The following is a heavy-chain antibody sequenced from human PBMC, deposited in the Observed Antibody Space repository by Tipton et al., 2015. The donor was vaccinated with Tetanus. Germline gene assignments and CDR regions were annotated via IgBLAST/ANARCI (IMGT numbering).Heavy chain of an antibody. CDR1: GDSISGDY. CDR3: ARLRVYCSTACYSREDD. V-gene: IGHV3-7*01. D-gene: IGHD2/OR15-2a*01. Sequence: LSLTCTVSGDSISGDYWSWVRQAPGKGLEWVANIKEDGSEMYYADSVKGRFTISRDNARNSLSVHMNSLTAEDTAVYYCARLRVYCSTACYSREDDWGQGALVTVSS. CDR2: IKEDGSEM. J-gene: IGHJ4*02.